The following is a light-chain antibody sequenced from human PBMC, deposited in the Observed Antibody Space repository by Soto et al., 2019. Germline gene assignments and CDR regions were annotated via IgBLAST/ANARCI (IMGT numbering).Light chain of an antibody. J-gene: IGKJ1*01. Sequence: DIQMTQSPSTLSGSVWDRVAMTLRASQTISSWLAWYQQKPGKAPKLLIYKASTLKSGVPSRFSGSGSGTEFTLTISSLQPGDFATYYCQHYNSYSEAFGQGTKVDI. CDR1: QTISSW. CDR3: QHYNSYSEA. V-gene: IGKV1-5*03. CDR2: KAS.